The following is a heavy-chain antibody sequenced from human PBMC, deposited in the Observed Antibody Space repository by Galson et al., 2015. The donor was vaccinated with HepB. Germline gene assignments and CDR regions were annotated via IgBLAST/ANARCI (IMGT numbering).Heavy chain of an antibody. J-gene: IGHJ4*02. D-gene: IGHD6-13*01. Sequence: SLRLSCAASGFTFSSSAMSWVRQTPGKGLEWVTAISGDASRTYYADSVKGRFTISRDDSKNLAYLHMRSLKTDDTAVYYCVRSGDFSGYSSRWGQGTLVTVSS. CDR1: GFTFSSSA. CDR2: ISGDASRT. CDR3: VRSGDFSGYSSR. V-gene: IGHV3-23*01.